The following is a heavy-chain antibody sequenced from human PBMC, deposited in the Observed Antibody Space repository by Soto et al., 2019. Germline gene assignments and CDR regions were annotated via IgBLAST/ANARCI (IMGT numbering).Heavy chain of an antibody. CDR3: AKDSYDSSGGIFEY. CDR1: WFTFSSYA. D-gene: IGHD3-22*01. Sequence: GGSVRLPCAASWFTFSSYAMSCVRQAPWKGLEWVSAISGSGGSKYYADSVKGRFTISRDNSKNTLYLQMNSLRAEDTAVYYCAKDSYDSSGGIFEYWGQGTLVTVSS. CDR2: ISGSGGSK. V-gene: IGHV3-23*01. J-gene: IGHJ4*02.